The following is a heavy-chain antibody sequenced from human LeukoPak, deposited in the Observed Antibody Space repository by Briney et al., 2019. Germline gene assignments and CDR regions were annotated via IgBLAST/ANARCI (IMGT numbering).Heavy chain of an antibody. CDR2: ISYDGSNK. J-gene: IGHJ4*02. CDR3: AKGEHVDGY. D-gene: IGHD1-26*01. CDR1: GFTFSSYA. V-gene: IGHV3-30-3*01. Sequence: GRSLRLSCAASGFTFSSYAMHWVRQAPGKGLEWVAVISYDGSNKYYADSVKGRFTISRDNPKSTLYLQMNSLRAEDTAVYYCAKGEHVDGYWGQGTLVTVSS.